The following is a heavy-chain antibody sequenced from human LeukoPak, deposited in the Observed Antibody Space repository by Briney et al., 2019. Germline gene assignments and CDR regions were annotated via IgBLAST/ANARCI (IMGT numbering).Heavy chain of an antibody. V-gene: IGHV3-74*01. CDR3: ARVGYYDSSNYYAYFQH. CDR1: GFTFSIYW. CDR2: INSDGTDI. D-gene: IGHD3-22*01. Sequence: GGSQRLSCAASGFTFSIYWMHWVRQAPGKGLGWVARINSDGTDISYGDSVKGRFTISRDNAKNTLYLQMNSLRVEDTAVYYCARVGYYDSSNYYAYFQHWGQGTLVTVSS. J-gene: IGHJ1*01.